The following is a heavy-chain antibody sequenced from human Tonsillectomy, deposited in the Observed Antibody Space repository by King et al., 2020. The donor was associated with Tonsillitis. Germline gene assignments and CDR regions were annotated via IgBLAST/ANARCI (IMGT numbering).Heavy chain of an antibody. D-gene: IGHD4-11*01. Sequence: VQLVESGGGLFQPGGSLRLSCAASGFTFSSYWMHWVRQGPGEGLVWVSLVDSYGSSTSYADSVKGRFPISRDNAKNTLYLQMNRLRAEDTAVYYCARSDYSKDAFDIWGQGTMVTVSS. J-gene: IGHJ3*02. V-gene: IGHV3-74*01. CDR3: ARSDYSKDAFDI. CDR1: GFTFSSYW. CDR2: VDSYGSST.